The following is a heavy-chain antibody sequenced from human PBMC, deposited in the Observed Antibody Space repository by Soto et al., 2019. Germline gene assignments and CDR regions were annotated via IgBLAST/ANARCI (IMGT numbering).Heavy chain of an antibody. J-gene: IGHJ6*02. CDR1: GFTFSSYG. CDR2: ISYDGSNK. Sequence: PGGSLRLSCAASGFTFSSYGMHWVRQAPGKGLEWVAVISYDGSNKYYADSVKGRFTISRDNSKNTLYLQMNSLRAEDTAVYYCAKDPNGGWYALGPNGGISYGMDVWGQGTTVTVSS. V-gene: IGHV3-30*18. CDR3: AKDPNGGWYALGPNGGISYGMDV. D-gene: IGHD6-19*01.